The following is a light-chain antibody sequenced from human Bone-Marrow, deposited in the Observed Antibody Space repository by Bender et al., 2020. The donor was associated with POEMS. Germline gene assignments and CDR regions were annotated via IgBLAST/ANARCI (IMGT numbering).Light chain of an antibody. CDR1: GSNIGGYP. CDR2: TNN. J-gene: IGLJ3*02. Sequence: QSVLTQPPSASGTPGQRVTISCSGSGSNIGGYPVNWYQQLPGTAPRLLIYTNNERPSGVPDRFSGSKSGNTASLTVSGLQAEDEADYYCCSRAQTGTSWVFGGGTKLTVL. V-gene: IGLV1-44*01. CDR3: CSRAQTGTSWV.